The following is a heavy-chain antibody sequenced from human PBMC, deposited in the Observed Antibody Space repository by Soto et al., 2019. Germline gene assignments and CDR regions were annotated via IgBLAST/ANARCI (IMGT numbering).Heavy chain of an antibody. CDR2: IYSGGST. CDR3: ARAGTGSVYADY. D-gene: IGHD2-8*01. CDR1: GFTVSSNY. J-gene: IGHJ4*02. Sequence: GGSLRLSCAASGFTVSSNYRSWVRQAPGKGLEWVSVIYSGGSTYYADSVKGRFTISRDNSKKTLYLQMNSLRAEDTAVYYCARAGTGSVYADYWGQGTLVTVSS. V-gene: IGHV3-66*01.